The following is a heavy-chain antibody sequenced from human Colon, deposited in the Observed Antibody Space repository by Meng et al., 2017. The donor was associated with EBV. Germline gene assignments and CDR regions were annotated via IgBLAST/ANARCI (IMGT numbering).Heavy chain of an antibody. CDR3: VRDTRRGGGWFDP. D-gene: IGHD3-10*01. CDR2: IYHGVNI. V-gene: IGHV4-30-2*01. J-gene: IGHJ5*02. CDR1: GDSITSGDYS. Sequence: QVKLQESGSGLVRPSPTLSLTCAVSGDSITSGDYSWTWIRQPPGKGLEWIGYIYHGVNIYYTPSLRSRVTISVDKSRNQFSLKLTSVSAADTAVYYCVRDTRRGGGWFDPWGQGTLVTVSS.